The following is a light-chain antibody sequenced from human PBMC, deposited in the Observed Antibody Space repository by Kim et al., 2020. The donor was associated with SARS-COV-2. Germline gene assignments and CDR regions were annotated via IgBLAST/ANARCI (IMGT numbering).Light chain of an antibody. CDR2: AAT. Sequence: IQMTQSPSAMSASVGDRVTITCRASQGIGTSLAWFQQKPGKVPKRLLYAATTLQSGVPSRFSGSGSGTEFTLTISSLQPEDFATYYCLHYYTYPITFGQGTRLEIK. CDR3: LHYYTYPIT. J-gene: IGKJ5*01. V-gene: IGKV1-17*03. CDR1: QGIGTS.